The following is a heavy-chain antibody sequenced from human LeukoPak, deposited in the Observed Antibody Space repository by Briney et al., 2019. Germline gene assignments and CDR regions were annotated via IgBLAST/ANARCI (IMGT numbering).Heavy chain of an antibody. CDR1: DGSFSGYY. D-gene: IGHD3-22*01. V-gene: IGHV4-34*01. CDR3: ARVVVVITMSAFDV. J-gene: IGHJ3*01. Sequence: SETLSLTCAVYDGSFSGYYWSWIRQPPGKGLGWIGEINHSGSTNYNPSLKSRVTISVDTSKNQFSLKMRSVTAADTAVYYCARVVVVITMSAFDVWGQGTTVTVSS. CDR2: INHSGST.